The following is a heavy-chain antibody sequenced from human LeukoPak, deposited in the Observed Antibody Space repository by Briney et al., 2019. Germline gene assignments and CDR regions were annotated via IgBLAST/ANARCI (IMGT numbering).Heavy chain of an antibody. V-gene: IGHV3-43*01. D-gene: IGHD2-2*01. CDR2: ISWDGGST. CDR1: GFTFDDYT. J-gene: IGHJ5*02. CDR3: AKARYCSSTSCPDNWFDP. Sequence: GGSLRLSCAASGFTFDDYTMHWVRQAPGKGLEWVSLISWDGGSTYYAHSVKARFTISRDNSKNSLYLQMNSLRTDDTALYYCAKARYCSSTSCPDNWFDPWGQGTLVTVSS.